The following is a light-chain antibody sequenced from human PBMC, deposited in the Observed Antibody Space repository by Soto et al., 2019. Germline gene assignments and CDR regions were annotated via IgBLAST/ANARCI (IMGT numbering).Light chain of an antibody. V-gene: IGKV3-15*01. CDR2: SAS. Sequence: EVVMTQSPATLSVSPGERATLSCRASQSVGSNLAWYQQKPGQAPRLLIYSASTRATGIPAKFSGSGSGTEFTLTISSRQSEDFAVYYCQQYNKWPQTFGQGTKVEIK. J-gene: IGKJ1*01. CDR1: QSVGSN. CDR3: QQYNKWPQT.